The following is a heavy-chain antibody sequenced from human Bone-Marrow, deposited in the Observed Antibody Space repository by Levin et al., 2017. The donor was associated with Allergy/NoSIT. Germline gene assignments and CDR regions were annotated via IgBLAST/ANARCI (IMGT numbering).Heavy chain of an antibody. CDR1: GFTFSSYW. CDR2: INLNGSTT. Sequence: PGGSLRLSCAASGFTFSSYWMHWVRQAPGKGLVWVSRINLNGSTTMNADSVKGRFTISRDNAKNTLYLQMNSLRVEDTAVYYCAREKGSKLDYWGQGILVTVSS. CDR3: AREKGSKLDY. J-gene: IGHJ4*02. V-gene: IGHV3-74*03.